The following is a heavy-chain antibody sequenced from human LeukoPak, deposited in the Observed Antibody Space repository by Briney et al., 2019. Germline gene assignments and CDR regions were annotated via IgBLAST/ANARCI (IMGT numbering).Heavy chain of an antibody. V-gene: IGHV1-46*01. Sequence: GASVKVSCKASGYTFTSYYMHWVRQAPGQGLEWMGIINPSGGSTSYAQKFQGRVTMTRDTSTSTVYMELSSLRSEDTAVYYCARDRGYYDSNGYPAYYFDYWGQGTLVTVSS. CDR2: INPSGGST. CDR3: ARDRGYYDSNGYPAYYFDY. CDR1: GYTFTSYY. J-gene: IGHJ4*02. D-gene: IGHD3-22*01.